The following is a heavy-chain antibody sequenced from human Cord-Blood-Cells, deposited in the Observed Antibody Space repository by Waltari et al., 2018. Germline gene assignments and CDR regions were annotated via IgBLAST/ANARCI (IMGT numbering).Heavy chain of an antibody. D-gene: IGHD2-15*01. J-gene: IGHJ5*02. CDR2: IYHRWTT. Sequence: QVQLQESGQGLVKPSETLSLTCAVSGYSISSGYYWGWIRQPPGKGLEWIGRIYHRWTTYCTPSLKMRVTISVDTSKHQFALKLSSVTAADTAVYSCANQYCTCGSCYWCDPWGQGTLVTVSS. CDR3: ANQYCTCGSCYWCDP. V-gene: IGHV4-38-2*01. CDR1: GYSISSGYY.